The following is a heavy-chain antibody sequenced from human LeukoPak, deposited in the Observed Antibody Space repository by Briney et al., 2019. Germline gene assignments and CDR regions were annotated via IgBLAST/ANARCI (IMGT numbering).Heavy chain of an antibody. J-gene: IGHJ6*03. Sequence: ASVKVSCKASGYTFTGYYMHWVRQAPGQGLEWMGRINPNSGGTTYAQKFQGRVTMTRDTSISTAYMELSRLRSDDTAVYYCARGFTGAARPPYHYYYYMDVWGKGTTVTVSS. V-gene: IGHV1-2*06. CDR3: ARGFTGAARPPYHYYYYMDV. CDR1: GYTFTGYY. CDR2: INPNSGGT. D-gene: IGHD6-6*01.